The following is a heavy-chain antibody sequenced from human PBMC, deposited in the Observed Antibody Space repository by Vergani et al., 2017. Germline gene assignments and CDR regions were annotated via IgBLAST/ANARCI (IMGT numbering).Heavy chain of an antibody. CDR3: ARVPYSSSIRNPFDP. D-gene: IGHD6-6*01. J-gene: IGHJ5*02. V-gene: IGHV1-69*04. CDR2: FIPILGIT. CDR1: GGTFSSYA. Sequence: QVQLVQSGAEVKKPGSSVKVSCKASGGTFSSYAISWVRQAPEQGLEWMGRFIPILGITHYAQKFQGRLTITADKATITAYMELSSLRSEDTAVYYCARVPYSSSIRNPFDPWGQGTLVTVSS.